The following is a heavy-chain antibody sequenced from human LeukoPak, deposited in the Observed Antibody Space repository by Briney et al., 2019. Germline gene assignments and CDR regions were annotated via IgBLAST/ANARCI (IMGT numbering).Heavy chain of an antibody. CDR1: GFTVSSNY. V-gene: IGHV3-53*05. D-gene: IGHD2-15*01. J-gene: IGHJ4*02. Sequence: GGSLRLSCAASGFTVSSNYMSWVRQAPGKGLEWVSVIYSGGSTYYADSVKGRFTISRDNSKNTLYLQMNSLRPEDTAVYYCAKVRVGTAHFDYWGQGTLVTVSS. CDR2: IYSGGST. CDR3: AKVRVGTAHFDY.